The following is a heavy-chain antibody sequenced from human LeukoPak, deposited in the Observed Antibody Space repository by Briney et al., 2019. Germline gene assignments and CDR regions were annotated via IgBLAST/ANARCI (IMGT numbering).Heavy chain of an antibody. Sequence: GGSLRLSRSVSGFTLSSYSMNWVRQAPGKGLQWVSSISGGGSYIFYADSVEGRFSVSRDNAKNSVFLQMNSLRAEDTAVYYCARGLGDYDAFDVWGHGTSVTVAS. CDR3: ARGLGDYDAFDV. J-gene: IGHJ3*01. CDR2: ISGGGSYI. V-gene: IGHV3-21*01. D-gene: IGHD4-17*01. CDR1: GFTLSSYS.